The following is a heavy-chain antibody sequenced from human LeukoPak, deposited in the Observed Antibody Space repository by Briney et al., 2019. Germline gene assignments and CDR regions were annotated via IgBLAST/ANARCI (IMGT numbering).Heavy chain of an antibody. CDR2: IYTGGST. V-gene: IGHV3-53*01. Sequence: GGSLRLSCAASGFTFSNYWMTWVRQAPGKGLEWVSVIYTGGSTYYAGSVKGRFTISRDNSKKTLYLQMNSLRAEDTAVYYCARVGSGWEFDHWGQGTLVTVSS. CDR1: GFTFSNYW. CDR3: ARVGSGWEFDH. J-gene: IGHJ4*02. D-gene: IGHD6-19*01.